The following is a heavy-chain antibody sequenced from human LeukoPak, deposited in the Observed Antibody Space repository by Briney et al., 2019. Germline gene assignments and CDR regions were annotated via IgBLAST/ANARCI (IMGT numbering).Heavy chain of an antibody. CDR3: GRGGRFLEWYPLDY. CDR1: GFIFSNYW. Sequence: GGSLRLSCTASGFIFSNYWMHWVRQAPGKGLVWVSRINSDGSGTSSADSVKGRFTISRDNAKNTLYLQMNSLRDEDTAVYYCGRGGRFLEWYPLDYWGQGILVTVSS. D-gene: IGHD3-3*01. V-gene: IGHV3-74*01. J-gene: IGHJ4*02. CDR2: INSDGSGT.